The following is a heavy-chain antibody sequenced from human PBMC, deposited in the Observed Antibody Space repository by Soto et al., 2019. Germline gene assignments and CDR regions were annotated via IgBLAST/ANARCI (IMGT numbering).Heavy chain of an antibody. Sequence: SETLSLTCSVSGASIRSYYWSWFRQPPGKGLEWIGYIYYSGSTYYNPSLKSRVTISVDTSKNQFSLKLSSVTAADTAVYYCARAPTCSSWYCWFDPWGQGTLVTVSS. CDR3: ARAPTCSSWYCWFDP. D-gene: IGHD6-13*01. V-gene: IGHV4-59*12. CDR1: GASIRSYY. CDR2: IYYSGST. J-gene: IGHJ5*02.